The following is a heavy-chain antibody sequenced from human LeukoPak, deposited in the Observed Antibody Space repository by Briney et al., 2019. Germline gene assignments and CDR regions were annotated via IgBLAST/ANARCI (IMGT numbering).Heavy chain of an antibody. CDR3: ARGRQLWYDY. CDR2: INHSGST. V-gene: IGHV4-39*07. Sequence: SETLSLTCTVSGGSISSRSYYWSWIRQPPGKGLEWIGEINHSGSTNYNPSLKSRVTISVDTSKNQFSLKLSSVTAADTAVYYCARGRQLWYDYWGQGTLVTVSS. D-gene: IGHD5-18*01. J-gene: IGHJ4*02. CDR1: GGSISSRSYY.